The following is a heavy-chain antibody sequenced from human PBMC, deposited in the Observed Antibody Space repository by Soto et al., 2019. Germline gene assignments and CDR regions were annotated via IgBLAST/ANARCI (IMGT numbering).Heavy chain of an antibody. CDR1: GGSISSGDYY. D-gene: IGHD3-3*01. CDR2: IYYSGCT. J-gene: IGHJ5*02. Sequence: QVQLQESGPGLVKPSQTLSLTCTVSGGSISSGDYYWSWIRQHPGKGLEWIGYIYYSGCTDYNPSLKSRVTISVDTSKNQFSLKLSSVTAADTAVYYCARWWSGSRQGFDPWGQGTLVTVSS. V-gene: IGHV4-31*03. CDR3: ARWWSGSRQGFDP.